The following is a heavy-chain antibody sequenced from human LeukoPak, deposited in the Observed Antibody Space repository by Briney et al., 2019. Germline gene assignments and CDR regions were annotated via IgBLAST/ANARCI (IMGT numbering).Heavy chain of an antibody. D-gene: IGHD3-22*01. V-gene: IGHV1-18*01. J-gene: IGHJ5*02. CDR3: ARDRYYYDSTGYKSWFGP. CDR2: ISAYNGNT. CDR1: GYTFTKYG. Sequence: ASVKVSCKASGYTFTKYGISWVRQAPGQGLEWMGWISAYNGNTNYAQKLQGRVTMTTDTSTSTAYMELRSLRSDDTAVYYCARDRYYYDSTGYKSWFGPWGQGTLVTVSS.